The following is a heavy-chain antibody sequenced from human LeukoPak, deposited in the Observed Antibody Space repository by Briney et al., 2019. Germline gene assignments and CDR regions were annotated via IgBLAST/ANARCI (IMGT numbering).Heavy chain of an antibody. CDR2: IIPIFGTA. CDR3: ARAYGSGSYLQAKNWFDP. Sequence: GASVKVSCKASGGTFSSYAISWVRQAPGQGLEWMGGIIPIFGTANYAQKFQGRVTITADESTSTAYMELSGLRSEDTAVYYCARAYGSGSYLQAKNWFDPWGQGTLVTVSS. CDR1: GGTFSSYA. J-gene: IGHJ5*02. D-gene: IGHD3-10*01. V-gene: IGHV1-69*13.